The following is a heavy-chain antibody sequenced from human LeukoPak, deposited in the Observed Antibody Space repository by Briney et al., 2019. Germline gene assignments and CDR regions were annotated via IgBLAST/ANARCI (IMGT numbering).Heavy chain of an antibody. CDR2: IRYDGNNK. D-gene: IGHD4-17*01. J-gene: IGHJ4*02. CDR3: AKAPYGAAKPNYYFDY. CDR1: GFTFSSYG. V-gene: IGHV3-30*02. Sequence: GGSLRLSCAASGFTFSSYGMHWVRQAPGKGLEWVAFIRYDGNNKYYADSVKGRFTISRDNSKNTLYLQMNSLRAEDTAVYYCAKAPYGAAKPNYYFDYWGQGTLVTVSS.